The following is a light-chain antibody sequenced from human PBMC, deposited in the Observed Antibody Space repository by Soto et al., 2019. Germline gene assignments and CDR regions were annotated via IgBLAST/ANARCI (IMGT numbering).Light chain of an antibody. J-gene: IGLJ1*01. CDR2: ETN. CDR1: SSNVGNNS. V-gene: IGLV1-51*02. Sequence: QSVLTQPPSVSAAPGQTVTISCSGSSSNVGNNSVSWYQHLPGTAPKLLIYETNRRPAGISDRFSGSKSGTSATLGITGLQTADEADYYCETWDTSLSAGRVFGPGTKVTVL. CDR3: ETWDTSLSAGRV.